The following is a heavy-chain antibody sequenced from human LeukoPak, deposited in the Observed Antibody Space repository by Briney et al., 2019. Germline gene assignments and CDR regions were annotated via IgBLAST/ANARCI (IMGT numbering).Heavy chain of an antibody. CDR1: GYTFTGYY. CDR3: ARDWDIVVVVGGQNWFDP. V-gene: IGHV1-2*02. D-gene: IGHD2-15*01. Sequence: GASVKVSCKASGYTFTGYYMHWVRQAPGQGLEWMGWINPNSGGTNYAQKFQGRVTMTRDTSISTAYMELSRLRSDDTAVYYCARDWDIVVVVGGQNWFDPWGQGTLVTVSS. J-gene: IGHJ5*02. CDR2: INPNSGGT.